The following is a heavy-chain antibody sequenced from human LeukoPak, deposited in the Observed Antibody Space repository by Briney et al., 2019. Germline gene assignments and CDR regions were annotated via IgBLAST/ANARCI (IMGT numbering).Heavy chain of an antibody. V-gene: IGHV3-20*01. CDR1: GFTFDDYG. CDR3: SRPFDS. Sequence: PGGSLRLSCAASGFTFDDYGMSWVRQVAGQGLEWVSGIDWNGANTGYADSVKGRFTISRDNAKKSLYLQMDSLSAGDTAVYHCSRPFDSWGQGTLVTVSS. J-gene: IGHJ4*02. CDR2: IDWNGANT.